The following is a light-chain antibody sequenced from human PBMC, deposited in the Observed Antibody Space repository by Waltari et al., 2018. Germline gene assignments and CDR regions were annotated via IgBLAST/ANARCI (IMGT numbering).Light chain of an antibody. CDR3: QTGGHGTWV. CDR2: ADGDGTH. V-gene: IGLV4-69*01. Sequence: VLTQSPAASAPLAASAILTSILHRGHSTNIIQWLLQQSEEGPRSWMNADGDGTHNKGVGMTHRFSGSSSGAERYLTIANLQSEDEADYYWQTGGHGTWVFGGGSRLTVL. CDR1: RGHSTNI. J-gene: IGLJ2*01.